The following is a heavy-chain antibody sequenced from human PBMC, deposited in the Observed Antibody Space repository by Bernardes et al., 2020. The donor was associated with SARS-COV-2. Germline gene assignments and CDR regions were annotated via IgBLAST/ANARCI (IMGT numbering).Heavy chain of an antibody. CDR3: ARGGAAVVSHFMLLFAKWYFDR. Sequence: SETLSLTCAVYSPSFSGYYWSWIRPPPGKGLEWIGEINAIGSTNYNPALKSRVPFSVDPSKNQFSLKLNSVTAADTAVYSCARGGAAVVSHFMLLFAKWYFDRWGRGTLVTVSS. V-gene: IGHV4-34*01. J-gene: IGHJ2*01. CDR2: INAIGST. D-gene: IGHD2-15*01. CDR1: SPSFSGYY.